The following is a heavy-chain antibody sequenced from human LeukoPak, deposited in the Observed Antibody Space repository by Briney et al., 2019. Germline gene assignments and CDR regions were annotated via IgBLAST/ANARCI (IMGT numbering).Heavy chain of an antibody. J-gene: IGHJ3*02. D-gene: IGHD3-9*01. Sequence: SQTLSLTCTVSGGSISSGGYYWSWIRQHPGKGLEWIGYIYYSGSTYYNPSLKSRVTISADTSKNQFSLKLSSVTAADTAVYYCARVQNYDILTGYRLRAFDIWGQGTMVTVSS. CDR1: GGSISSGGYY. V-gene: IGHV4-31*03. CDR2: IYYSGST. CDR3: ARVQNYDILTGYRLRAFDI.